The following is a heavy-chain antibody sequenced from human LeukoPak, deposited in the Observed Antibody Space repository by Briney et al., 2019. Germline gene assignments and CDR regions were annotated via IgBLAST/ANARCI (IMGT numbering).Heavy chain of an antibody. CDR2: IIPSGHTT. CDR1: GFTFSSHG. V-gene: IGHV3-23*01. CDR3: ARDLNWETY. J-gene: IGHJ4*02. D-gene: IGHD7-27*01. Sequence: PGGSLRLSCAASGFTFSSHGMNWVRQAPGKGLEWVSGIIPSGHTTYYADSVRGRFTISRDNSRNTLYLQMNSLRAEDTAVYYCARDLNWETYWGQGTLVSVSS.